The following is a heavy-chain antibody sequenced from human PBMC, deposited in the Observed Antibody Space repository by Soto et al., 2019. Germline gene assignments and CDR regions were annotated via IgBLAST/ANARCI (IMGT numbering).Heavy chain of an antibody. CDR2: IWYDGSNK. D-gene: IGHD3-3*01. CDR1: GFTFSSYG. Sequence: SLRLSCAASGFTFSSYGMHWVRQAPGKGLEWVAVIWYDGSNKYYADSVKGRFTISRDNSKNTLYLQMNSLRAEDTAVYYCARGVRFLEWLLGYGMDVWGQGTTVTVSS. V-gene: IGHV3-33*01. CDR3: ARGVRFLEWLLGYGMDV. J-gene: IGHJ6*02.